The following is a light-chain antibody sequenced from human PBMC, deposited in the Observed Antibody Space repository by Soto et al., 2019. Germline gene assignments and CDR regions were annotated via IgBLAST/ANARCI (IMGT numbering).Light chain of an antibody. J-gene: IGKJ3*01. CDR2: GAS. CDR3: QQYGSIFT. Sequence: EIVLTQSPGTLSLSPGERATLSFRASQSVSSSYLAWYQQKPGQAPRLLIYGASSRATGIPDRFSGSGSGTDFTLTISRLEPEDFAVYYCQQYGSIFTFGPGTKVDIK. CDR1: QSVSSSY. V-gene: IGKV3-20*01.